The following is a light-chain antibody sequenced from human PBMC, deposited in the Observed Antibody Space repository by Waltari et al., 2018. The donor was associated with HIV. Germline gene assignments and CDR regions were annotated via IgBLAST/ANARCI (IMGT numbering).Light chain of an antibody. J-gene: IGLJ1*01. V-gene: IGLV1-40*02. CDR2: ATS. CDR1: SSNIGATVD. CDR3: QSFDSSLNAYV. Sequence: QSVLTQPPSVSGAPGQRVIISCTGSSSNIGATVDVHWYPLLPGTAPKLLISATSNRPSGVPDRFSGSKSGTSASLAITGLQAEDEAEYYCQSFDSSLNAYVFGPGTTVVVL.